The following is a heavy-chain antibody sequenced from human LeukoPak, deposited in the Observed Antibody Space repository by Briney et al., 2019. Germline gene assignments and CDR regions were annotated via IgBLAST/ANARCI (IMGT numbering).Heavy chain of an antibody. V-gene: IGHV3-21*01. CDR2: ISSSSSYI. CDR1: GLTFSSYS. D-gene: IGHD3-16*01. J-gene: IGHJ6*04. CDR3: ASEGVYAYGLRSRYYGMDV. Sequence: GGSLRLSCAASGLTFSSYSMSWVRQAPGKGLEWVSSISSSSSYIYYADSVKGRFTISRDNAKNSLYLQMNSLRAEDTAVYYCASEGVYAYGLRSRYYGMDVWGKGTTVTVSS.